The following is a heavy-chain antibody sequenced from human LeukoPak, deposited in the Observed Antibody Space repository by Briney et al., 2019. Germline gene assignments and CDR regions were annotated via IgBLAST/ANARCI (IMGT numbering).Heavy chain of an antibody. D-gene: IGHD7-27*01. CDR1: GYTFTSYD. V-gene: IGHV1-8*01. Sequence: ASVKVSCKASGYTFTSYDFNWLRQATGQGPEWMGWMNPNSGATGYAQKFKGRVTMTRSASINTAYMELSNLRSEDTAVYYCARGPRSWGFDYWGQGTLVTVSS. J-gene: IGHJ4*02. CDR3: ARGPRSWGFDY. CDR2: MNPNSGAT.